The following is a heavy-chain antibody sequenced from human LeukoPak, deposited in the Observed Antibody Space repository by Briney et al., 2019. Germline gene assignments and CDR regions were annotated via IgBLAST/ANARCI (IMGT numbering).Heavy chain of an antibody. V-gene: IGHV3-74*01. Sequence: GGSLRLSCAASGFTFSSYWMHWGRQAPGKGQVLVSRINSDGSRTSYADSVKGRFTISRDNAKNTLYLQMNSLRAEDTAVYYCARDIGSGWYVRDYWGQGTLVSVSS. D-gene: IGHD6-19*01. CDR3: ARDIGSGWYVRDY. CDR1: GFTFSSYW. J-gene: IGHJ4*02. CDR2: INSDGSRT.